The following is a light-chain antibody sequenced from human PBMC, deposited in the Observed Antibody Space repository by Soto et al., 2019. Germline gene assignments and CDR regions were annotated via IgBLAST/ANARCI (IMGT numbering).Light chain of an antibody. CDR1: QSVGSN. CDR2: GVS. V-gene: IGKV3-15*01. CDR3: HQYNSYWT. J-gene: IGKJ1*01. Sequence: EVVMSQSPAALSVSPGEGATLSCRASQSVGSNLAWYQQKPAQAPRLLIYGVSTRATGTPARFSGSGSGTEFTLTISSLQPDDFATYYCHQYNSYWTFGQGTKVDIK.